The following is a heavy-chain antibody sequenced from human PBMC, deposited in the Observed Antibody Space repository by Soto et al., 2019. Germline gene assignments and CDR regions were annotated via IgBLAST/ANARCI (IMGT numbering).Heavy chain of an antibody. Sequence: ASVKVSCKASGYTFTNYGISWVRQAPGEGLEWVGWINTSNDNKLYAQKLQGRLTLTTDTSTTTAYMDLTSLTSDDTAVYYCARGPSCGCFDFWGQGTLVTVSS. CDR1: GYTFTNYG. CDR2: INTSNDNK. D-gene: IGHD5-12*01. J-gene: IGHJ4*02. CDR3: ARGPSCGCFDF. V-gene: IGHV1-18*01.